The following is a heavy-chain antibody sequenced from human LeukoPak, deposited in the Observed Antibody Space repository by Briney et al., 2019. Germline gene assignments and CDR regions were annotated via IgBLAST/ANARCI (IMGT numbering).Heavy chain of an antibody. CDR3: ARKGNIVVVPAAPSYYYGMDV. CDR1: GYTFTSYD. D-gene: IGHD2-2*01. Sequence: ASVKVSCKASGYTFTSYDINWVRQATGQGLEWMGWMKPNSGNTGYAQKFQGRVTMTRKTSISTAYMELSSLRSEDTAVYYCARKGNIVVVPAAPSYYYGMDVWGQGTTVTVSS. J-gene: IGHJ6*02. V-gene: IGHV1-8*01. CDR2: MKPNSGNT.